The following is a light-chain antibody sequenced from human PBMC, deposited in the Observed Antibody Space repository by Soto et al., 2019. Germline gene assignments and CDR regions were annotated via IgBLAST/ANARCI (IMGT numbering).Light chain of an antibody. J-gene: IGLJ3*02. CDR3: LLVYSRKVV. Sequence: QAVVTQEPSLTVSPGGTVTITCSSNTGAVTSGHYPYWIQQKPGQAPRTLIYDTVRKHSWTPARFSASLLGGKAALTLSGSQPEDEADYYCLLVYSRKVVFGGGTKVTVL. CDR2: DTV. V-gene: IGLV7-46*01. CDR1: TGAVTSGHY.